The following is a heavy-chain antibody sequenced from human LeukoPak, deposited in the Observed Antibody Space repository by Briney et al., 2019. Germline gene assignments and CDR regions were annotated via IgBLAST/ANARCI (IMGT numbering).Heavy chain of an antibody. CDR3: AREKGSPGFPEGYFDY. CDR2: ISSSGSTI. CDR1: GFAFSDYY. V-gene: IGHV3-11*01. D-gene: IGHD2-15*01. J-gene: IGHJ4*02. Sequence: GGSLRLSCAASGFAFSDYYMSWIRQAPGKGLEWVSYISSSGSTIYYADSVKGRFTISRDNAKNSLYLQMNSLRAEDTAVYYCAREKGSPGFPEGYFDYWGQGTLVTVSS.